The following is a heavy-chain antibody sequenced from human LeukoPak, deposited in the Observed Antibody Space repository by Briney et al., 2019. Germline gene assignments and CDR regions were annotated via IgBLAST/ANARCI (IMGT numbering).Heavy chain of an antibody. CDR3: AELGITMIGGV. J-gene: IGHJ6*04. CDR1: GFLFSNAW. CDR2: ISSSSSYI. D-gene: IGHD3-10*02. V-gene: IGHV3-21*04. Sequence: PGGSLRLSCAASGFLFSNAWMNWVRQAPGKGLEWVSSISSSSSYIYYADSVKGRFTISRDNSKNTLYLQMNSLRAEDTAVYYCAELGITMIGGVWGKGTTVTISS.